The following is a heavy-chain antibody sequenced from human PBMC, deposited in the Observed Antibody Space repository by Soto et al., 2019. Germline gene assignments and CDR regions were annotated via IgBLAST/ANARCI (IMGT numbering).Heavy chain of an antibody. Sequence: GGSLRLSYAASGFTFSSYGMHWVRQAPGKGLEWVAVISYDGSNKYYADSVKGRFTISRDNSKNTLYLQMNSLRAEDTALYYCAKGRYCSGGSCYSGSPYYGMDVWGQGTTVTVSS. J-gene: IGHJ6*02. D-gene: IGHD2-15*01. CDR1: GFTFSSYG. CDR2: ISYDGSNK. CDR3: AKGRYCSGGSCYSGSPYYGMDV. V-gene: IGHV3-30*18.